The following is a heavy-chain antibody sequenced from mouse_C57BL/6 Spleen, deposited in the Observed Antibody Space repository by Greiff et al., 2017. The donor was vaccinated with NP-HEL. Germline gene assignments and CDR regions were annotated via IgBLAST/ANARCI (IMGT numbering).Heavy chain of an antibody. CDR1: GYSITSGYY. D-gene: IGHD1-1*01. CDR3: ARINYYGSTWFAY. J-gene: IGHJ3*01. CDR2: ISYDGSN. V-gene: IGHV3-6*01. Sequence: EVQLVESGPGLVKPSQSLSLTCSVTGYSITSGYYWNWIRQFPGNKLEWMGYISYDGSNNYNPSLKNRISITRDTSKNQFFLKLNSVTTEDTATYYCARINYYGSTWFAYWGQGTLVTVSA.